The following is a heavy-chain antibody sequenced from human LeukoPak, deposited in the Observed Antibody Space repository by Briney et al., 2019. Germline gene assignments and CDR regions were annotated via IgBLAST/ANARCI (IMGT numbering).Heavy chain of an antibody. J-gene: IGHJ4*02. Sequence: RGSLRLSCAASGFTFSNSAMSWVRHAPGKGLEWVSAISGSGARTYYTDSVKGRFTISRDKSKNTLYLQMNTLRAEDTAVYYCAKRDCWGQGTLVTVSS. CDR3: AKRDC. CDR2: ISGSGART. CDR1: GFTFSNSA. V-gene: IGHV3-23*01.